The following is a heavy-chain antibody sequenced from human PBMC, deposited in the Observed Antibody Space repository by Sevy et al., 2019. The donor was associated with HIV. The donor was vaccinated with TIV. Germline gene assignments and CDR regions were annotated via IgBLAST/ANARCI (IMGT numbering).Heavy chain of an antibody. V-gene: IGHV1-2*02. CDR2: IKPDSGGT. J-gene: IGHJ4*02. Sequence: ALVKVSCKASGFSLSGYFMHWVRQAPGQGLEWMGWIKPDSGGTEYAQKFQGRVTMTRDTSINTAYMELSSLRSDDTAVYYCARPKGDLTYCTTTSCYDFDYWGQGTLVTVSS. CDR3: ARPKGDLTYCTTTSCYDFDY. CDR1: GFSLSGYF. D-gene: IGHD2-2*01.